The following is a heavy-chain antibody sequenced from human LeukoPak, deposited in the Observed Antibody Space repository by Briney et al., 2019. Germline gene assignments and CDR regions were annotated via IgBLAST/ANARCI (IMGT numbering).Heavy chain of an antibody. CDR3: ARSTSDFFYNYGMDV. Sequence: SGPALVKPTQTLTLTCTFSGFSLSSSGMCVTWIRQPPGKALEWLARIDWDDDKYYSTSLKTRLTISKDTSKNQVVLTMTDMDPVDTATYYCARSTSDFFYNYGMDVWGQGTPVTVSS. CDR1: GFSLSSSGMC. J-gene: IGHJ6*02. V-gene: IGHV2-70*11. CDR2: IDWDDDK.